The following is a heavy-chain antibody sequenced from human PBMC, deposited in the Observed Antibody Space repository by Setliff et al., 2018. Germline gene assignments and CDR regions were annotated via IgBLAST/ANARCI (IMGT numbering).Heavy chain of an antibody. V-gene: IGHV5-51*01. Sequence: PGESLKISCQASGYTFITLWIGWVRQMPGKGLELMGIINPRDSTTRYSPSSQGQVTVSVDKSTNTAYLQWRSLKASDTAMYFCATHGLKVSYTGPYYFEHWGRGTLVTVSS. J-gene: IGHJ4*02. D-gene: IGHD3-16*01. CDR3: ATHGLKVSYTGPYYFEH. CDR1: GYTFITLW. CDR2: INPRDSTT.